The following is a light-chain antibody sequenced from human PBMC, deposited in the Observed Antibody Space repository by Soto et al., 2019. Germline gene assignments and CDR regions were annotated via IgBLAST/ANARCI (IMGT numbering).Light chain of an antibody. V-gene: IGLV2-23*02. Sequence: QSVLTQPASVSGSPGQSITISCTGTSSDVGSYNLVSWYRQHPGKAPKLMIYEVSKRPSGVSNRFSGSKSGNTASLTISGLQAEDEADYYCCSYAGSSTLVFGGGTKLTVL. CDR1: SSDVGSYNL. J-gene: IGLJ2*01. CDR2: EVS. CDR3: CSYAGSSTLV.